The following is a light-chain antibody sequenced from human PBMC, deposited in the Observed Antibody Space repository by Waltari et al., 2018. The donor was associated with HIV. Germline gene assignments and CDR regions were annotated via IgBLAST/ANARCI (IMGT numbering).Light chain of an antibody. J-gene: IGKJ3*01. Sequence: EIVLTQSPDTLSLSPGERAALSCRASQSINNNSLAWFQQKPGQAPRLLIYGASSRATGLPDRFGGSGSGTDFTLTISRLEPEDFAIYYCQQYGSSPFTFGPGTRVDIK. V-gene: IGKV3-20*01. CDR3: QQYGSSPFT. CDR2: GAS. CDR1: QSINNNS.